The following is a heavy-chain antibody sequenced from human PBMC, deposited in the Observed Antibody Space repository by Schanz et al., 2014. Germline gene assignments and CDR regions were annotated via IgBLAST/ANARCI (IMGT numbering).Heavy chain of an antibody. J-gene: IGHJ3*01. CDR2: ISQDGTEK. Sequence: EVQLLESGGGLVQPGGSLRLSCAASGFTFSGYWMTWVRQSPGKGLEWVATISQDGTEKYYVDSVKGRFFISRDSSKNTLFLQMNSLRADDTAIYFCARDEGRDGYNLAFDVWGQGTLVTVSS. V-gene: IGHV3-7*03. CDR3: ARDEGRDGYNLAFDV. CDR1: GFTFSGYW. D-gene: IGHD2-21*01.